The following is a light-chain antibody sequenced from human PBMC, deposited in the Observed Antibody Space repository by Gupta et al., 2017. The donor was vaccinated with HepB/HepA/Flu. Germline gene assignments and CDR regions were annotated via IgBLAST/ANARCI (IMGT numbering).Light chain of an antibody. V-gene: IGLV4-69*02. CDR3: QPWYSTGSYVV. Sequence: QLALTPSPSASASLGASVKLTCTLSSAHSHYAIAWHQLQPEKGPRCLMKIDSDGRHSKGDGIPDRFSGSASGTESYLTIATVQAEDEADYHCQPWYSTGSYVVFGGGTKLTVL. CDR1: SAHSHYA. CDR2: IDSDGRH. J-gene: IGLJ2*01.